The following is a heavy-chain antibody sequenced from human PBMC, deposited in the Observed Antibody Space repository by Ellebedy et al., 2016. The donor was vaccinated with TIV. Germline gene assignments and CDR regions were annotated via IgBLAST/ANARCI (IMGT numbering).Heavy chain of an antibody. CDR1: GGSVSSNHW. J-gene: IGHJ4*02. D-gene: IGHD3-10*02. CDR2: IYYTGTT. CDR3: ASTLTITIFLY. Sequence: MPSETLSLTCAVSGGSVSSNHWWSWVRQPPGKGLDCVASIYYTGTTYYNPSRKSRVTISLDTSKNQVSMKLTSVTAADTAVYYCASTLTITIFLYWGQGTPVTVSS. V-gene: IGHV4-4*02.